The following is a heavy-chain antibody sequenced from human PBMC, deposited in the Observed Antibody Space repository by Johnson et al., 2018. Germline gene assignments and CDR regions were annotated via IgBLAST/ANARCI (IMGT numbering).Heavy chain of an antibody. Sequence: QVQLVQSGPGLVKPSETLSLTCTVSGGSLVSGSYHWSWIRQPPGKGLEWIAYIYYTGRTNYNPSLQSRVAISVDTSKHQFSLKLTSVTRAETAIYYCARQRGYYSHLDDWSQGTLVTGSS. J-gene: IGHJ4*02. V-gene: IGHV4-61*01. D-gene: IGHD3-22*01. CDR3: ARQRGYYSHLDD. CDR2: IYYTGRT. CDR1: GGSLVSGSYH.